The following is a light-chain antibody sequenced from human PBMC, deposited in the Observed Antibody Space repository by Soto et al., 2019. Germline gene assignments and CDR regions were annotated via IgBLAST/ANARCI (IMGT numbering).Light chain of an antibody. J-gene: IGKJ2*01. CDR2: VAS. Sequence: EIVLTQSPGTLSLSLGERATLSCRASQSVGSSYVAWYQQKPGQAPRLLIYVASNRAPGIPDRFSGSGSGTDFTLTISRLEPEDFAVYYCQQYGSSPFTFGQGTKLEIK. CDR3: QQYGSSPFT. CDR1: QSVGSSY. V-gene: IGKV3-20*01.